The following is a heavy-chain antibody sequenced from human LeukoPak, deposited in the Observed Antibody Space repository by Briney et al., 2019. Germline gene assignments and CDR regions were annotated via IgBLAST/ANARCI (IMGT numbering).Heavy chain of an antibody. D-gene: IGHD3-3*01. Sequence: PGGGLRLSCAAPGFTFSSDAMSWVCQAPGEGLEWVSAISVIVGSTYYADSVKGRFTISRDNSKNTLYLKMNSLRAEETAVYYCANGRPPILEWLLTHLFDYWGQGTLVTVSS. J-gene: IGHJ4*02. CDR2: ISVIVGST. CDR3: ANGRPPILEWLLTHLFDY. V-gene: IGHV3-23*01. CDR1: GFTFSSDA.